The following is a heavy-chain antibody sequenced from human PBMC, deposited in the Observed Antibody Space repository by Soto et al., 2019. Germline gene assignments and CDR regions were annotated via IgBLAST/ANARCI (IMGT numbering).Heavy chain of an antibody. CDR3: ARDTGYSYGYN. V-gene: IGHV1-3*01. CDR2: INAGNGNT. CDR1: GYTFTSYA. J-gene: IGHJ4*02. D-gene: IGHD5-18*01. Sequence: GASVKVSCKASGYTFTSYAMHWGRQAPGQRLEWMGWINAGNGNTKYSQKFQGRVTITRDTSASTAYMELSSLRSEDTAVYYCARDTGYSYGYNWGQGTLVTVSS.